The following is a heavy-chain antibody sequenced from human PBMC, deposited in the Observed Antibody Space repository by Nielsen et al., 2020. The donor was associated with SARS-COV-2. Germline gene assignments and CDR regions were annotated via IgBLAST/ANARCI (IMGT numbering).Heavy chain of an antibody. J-gene: IGHJ5*02. CDR1: GFTFSSYA. D-gene: IGHD3-22*01. Sequence: GESLKISCAASGFTFSSYAMSWVRQAPGKGLEWVSVISGSGGSTYYADSVKGRFTISRDNSKNTLYLQMNSLRAEDTAVYYCAKVPTSTYYYDSSGYYPFDPWGQGTLVTVSS. V-gene: IGHV3-23*01. CDR2: ISGSGGST. CDR3: AKVPTSTYYYDSSGYYPFDP.